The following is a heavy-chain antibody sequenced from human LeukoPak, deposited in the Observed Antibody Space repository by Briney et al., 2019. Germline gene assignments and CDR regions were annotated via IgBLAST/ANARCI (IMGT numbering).Heavy chain of an antibody. D-gene: IGHD3-22*01. CDR1: GSTFSSNA. Sequence: GGSLRLSCAASGSTFSSNAMSWVRQAPEKGLDWVSTISGSGGSTYYADSVRGRFTISRDNSKNTLYLQMNSLRAEDTAVYYCAKADYYDSSGYIDYWGQGTLVTVSS. CDR3: AKADYYDSSGYIDY. V-gene: IGHV3-23*01. CDR2: ISGSGGST. J-gene: IGHJ4*02.